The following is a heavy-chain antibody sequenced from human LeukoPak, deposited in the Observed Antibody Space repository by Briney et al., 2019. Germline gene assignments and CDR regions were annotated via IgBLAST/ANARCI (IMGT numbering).Heavy chain of an antibody. D-gene: IGHD4-17*01. CDR1: GGFISSHY. Sequence: SETLSLTCTVSGGFISSHYWSWIRQPPGKGLEWIGYIYYSGSTNYNPSLKSRVTISVDTSKNQFSLKLTSVTAADTAVYYCASLDTTVTLFDYWGQGTLVTVSS. J-gene: IGHJ4*02. V-gene: IGHV4-59*08. CDR2: IYYSGST. CDR3: ASLDTTVTLFDY.